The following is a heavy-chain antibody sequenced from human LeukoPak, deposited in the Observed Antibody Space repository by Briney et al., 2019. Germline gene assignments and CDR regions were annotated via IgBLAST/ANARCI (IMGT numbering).Heavy chain of an antibody. CDR2: IKSKTDGGTT. J-gene: IGHJ4*02. V-gene: IGHV3-15*01. CDR1: GFTFGNAW. CDR3: TTTGGPAGIPDY. D-gene: IGHD7-27*01. Sequence: GGSLRLSCAASGFTFGNAWMSWVRQAPGKGLEWVGRIKSKTDGGTTDYAAPVKGRFTISRDDSKNTLYLQTNSLKTEDTAVYYCTTTGGPAGIPDYWGQGTLVTVSS.